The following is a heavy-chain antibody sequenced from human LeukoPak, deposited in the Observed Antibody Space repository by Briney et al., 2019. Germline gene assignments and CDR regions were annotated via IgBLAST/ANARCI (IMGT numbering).Heavy chain of an antibody. V-gene: IGHV1-18*01. D-gene: IGHD3-22*01. J-gene: IGHJ4*02. Sequence: ASVKVSCKASGYTFTNYGISWVLQAPGQGLEWMGWINAYNGNTNYAQKLQGRVTVTTDTSTSTAYMELRSLRSDDTAVYYCERVALDHYYDSSGYLGTLDYWGQGTLVTVSS. CDR2: INAYNGNT. CDR3: ERVALDHYYDSSGYLGTLDY. CDR1: GYTFTNYG.